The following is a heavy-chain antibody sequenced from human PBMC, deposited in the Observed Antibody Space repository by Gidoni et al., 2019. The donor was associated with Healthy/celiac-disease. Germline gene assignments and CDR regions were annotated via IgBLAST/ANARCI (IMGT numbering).Heavy chain of an antibody. Sequence: QVQLQQWGAGLLKPSETLSLTCAVYGGSFSGYYWSWIRQPPGKGLEWIGEINHSGSTNYNTSLKSRVTISVDTSKNQFSLKLSSVTAADTAVYYCARVERGYCNGGSCPLYYYYGMDVWGQGTTVTVSS. D-gene: IGHD2-15*01. CDR3: ARVERGYCNGGSCPLYYYYGMDV. V-gene: IGHV4-34*01. J-gene: IGHJ6*02. CDR2: INHSGST. CDR1: GGSFSGYY.